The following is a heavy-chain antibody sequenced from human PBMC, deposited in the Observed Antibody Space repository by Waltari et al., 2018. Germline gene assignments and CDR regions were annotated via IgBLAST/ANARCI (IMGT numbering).Heavy chain of an antibody. CDR1: GFTFSSYW. D-gene: IGHD3-10*01. J-gene: IGHJ1*01. CDR2: TKQDGSEK. V-gene: IGHV3-7*01. Sequence: EVRLVESGGGLVQPGGSLRLSCAASGFTFSSYWMSWVRQSPGKGVEWVAKTKQDGSEKYYVDAVKGRFTISRDNAKNSLYLQMNSLRAEDTAVYYCARYEFAGGYFRHWGQGTLVTVSS. CDR3: ARYEFAGGYFRH.